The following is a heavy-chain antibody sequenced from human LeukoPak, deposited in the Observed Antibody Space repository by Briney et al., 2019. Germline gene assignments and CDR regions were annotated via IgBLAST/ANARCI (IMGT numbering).Heavy chain of an antibody. CDR2: IYHSGST. V-gene: IGHV4-39*01. CDR1: GVSISSSNSY. Sequence: SETLSLTCTVSGVSISSSNSYWGWIRQPPGTGLEWIGSIYHSGSTDYNPSLKSRVTISVDTSKNQFSLKLSSVTAADTAVYYCARRGYTYGLDWRLEYYFDYWGQGTLVTVSS. CDR3: ARRGYTYGLDWRLEYYFDY. D-gene: IGHD5-18*01. J-gene: IGHJ4*02.